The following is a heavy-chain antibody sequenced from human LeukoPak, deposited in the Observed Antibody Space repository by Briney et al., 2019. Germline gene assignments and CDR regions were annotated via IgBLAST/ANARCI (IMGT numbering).Heavy chain of an antibody. J-gene: IGHJ6*02. CDR1: GFTFSSYA. CDR2: ISYDRSNK. D-gene: IGHD6-19*01. V-gene: IGHV3-30-3*01. Sequence: GRSLRLSCAASGFTFSSYAMHWVRQAPGKGLEWVAVISYDRSNKYYADSVKGRFTISRDNSKNTLYLQMNSLRAEDTAVYYCARVAVAGPDYYYYGMDVWGQGTTVTVSS. CDR3: ARVAVAGPDYYYYGMDV.